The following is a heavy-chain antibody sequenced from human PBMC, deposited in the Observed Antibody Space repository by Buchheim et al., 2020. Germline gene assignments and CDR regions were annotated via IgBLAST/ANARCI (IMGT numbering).Heavy chain of an antibody. D-gene: IGHD2-15*01. CDR3: ERSAGLFGGSCRYGLGY. J-gene: IGHJ4*02. CDR2: MNPNSGNT. Sequence: QVQLVQSGAEVKKPGASVKVSCKASGYTFTSYDINWVRQATGQGLEWMGWMNPNSGNTGYAQKFQGRVTMTRNTSISPAYMELGRLRSEDKDMYYCERSAGLFGGSCRYGLGYWGQGTL. CDR1: GYTFTSYD. V-gene: IGHV1-8*01.